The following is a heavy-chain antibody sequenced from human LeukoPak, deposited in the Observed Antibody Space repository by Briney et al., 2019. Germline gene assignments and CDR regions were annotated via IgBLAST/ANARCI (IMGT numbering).Heavy chain of an antibody. D-gene: IGHD3-10*01. Sequence: GGSLRLSCAASGFTFSSYSMNWVRQAPGKGLVWVSRIKSDGSSTTYADSVKGRFTISRDNAKNTLYLQMNSLRAEDTAVYYCARDLSYSLEYWGQGTLVTVSS. CDR3: ARDLSYSLEY. CDR2: IKSDGSST. CDR1: GFTFSSYS. V-gene: IGHV3-74*01. J-gene: IGHJ4*02.